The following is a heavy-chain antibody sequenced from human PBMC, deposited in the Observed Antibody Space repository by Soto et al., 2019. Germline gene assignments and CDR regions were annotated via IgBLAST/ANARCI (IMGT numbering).Heavy chain of an antibody. J-gene: IGHJ6*02. D-gene: IGHD1-1*01. Sequence: PSETLSLTCTVSGGSISSYYWSWIRQPAGKGLEWIGRIYTSGSTNYNPYLKSRVTMSVDTSKNKISLKLSSVTAADTAVYYCARGPGGYCYGMDVWGQGTTVTVSS. V-gene: IGHV4-4*07. CDR3: ARGPGGYCYGMDV. CDR2: IYTSGST. CDR1: GGSISSYY.